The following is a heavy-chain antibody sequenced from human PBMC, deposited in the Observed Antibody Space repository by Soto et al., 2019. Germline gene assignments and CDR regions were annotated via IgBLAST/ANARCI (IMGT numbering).Heavy chain of an antibody. CDR1: CFTFSNAW. CDR2: IKSKTDGGTT. CDR3: TTRYCSSTSCYDY. D-gene: IGHD2-2*01. J-gene: IGHJ4*02. V-gene: IGHV3-15*07. Sequence: GSLRLSCAASCFTFSNAWMNWVRQAPGKGLEWVGRIKSKTDGGTTDYAAPVKGRFTISRDDSKNTLYLQMNSLKTEDTAVYYCTTRYCSSTSCYDYWGQGTLVTVSS.